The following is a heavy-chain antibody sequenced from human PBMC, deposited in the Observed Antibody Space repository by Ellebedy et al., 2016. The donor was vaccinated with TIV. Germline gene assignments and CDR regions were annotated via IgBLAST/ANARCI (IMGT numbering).Heavy chain of an antibody. J-gene: IGHJ6*02. V-gene: IGHV4-59*01. CDR1: GGSIRNYY. CDR2: MYYSGSS. Sequence: MPSETLSLTCTVSGGSIRNYYCTWIRQPPGKGLEWIGHMYYSGSSNYNPSLKSRVTMSIDTSKNQFSLKMSSVTAAETAVYYCARFANSYGLDVWGQGTTVTVSS. CDR3: ARFANSYGLDV.